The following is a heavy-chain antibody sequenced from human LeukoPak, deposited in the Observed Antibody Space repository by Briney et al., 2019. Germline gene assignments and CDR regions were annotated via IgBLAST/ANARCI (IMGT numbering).Heavy chain of an antibody. J-gene: IGHJ4*02. CDR2: FDPEDGET. V-gene: IGHV1-24*01. D-gene: IGHD4-17*01. Sequence: ASVKVSCKVSGSTLTELSMHWVRQAPGKGLEWMGGFDPEDGETIYAQKFQGRVTMTEDTSTDTAYMELSSLRSEDTAVYYCATDRLHGTTAGYWGQGTLVTVSS. CDR3: ATDRLHGTTAGY. CDR1: GSTLTELS.